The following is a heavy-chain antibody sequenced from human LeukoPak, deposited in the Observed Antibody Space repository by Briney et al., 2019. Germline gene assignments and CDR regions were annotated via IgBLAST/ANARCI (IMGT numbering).Heavy chain of an antibody. V-gene: IGHV3-21*01. CDR2: ISSSSSYI. CDR1: GFTFSSYS. Sequence: PGGSLRLSCAASGFTFSSYSMNWVRQAPGKGPEWVSSISSSSSYIYYADSVKGRFTISRDNAKNSLYLQMNSLRAEDTAVYYCAREGGPYRPLDYSGQGTLVTVSS. CDR3: AREGGPYRPLDY. J-gene: IGHJ4*02.